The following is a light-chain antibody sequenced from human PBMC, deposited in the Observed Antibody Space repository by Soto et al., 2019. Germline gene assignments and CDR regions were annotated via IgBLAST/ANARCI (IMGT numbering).Light chain of an antibody. J-gene: IGKJ4*01. Sequence: EIVLTQSPATLSLSPGERATLSCRASQSVSSYLAWYQQKPGQAPRLLIYDASNRATGIPARFSGSGSGTDFTLTISGLEPEDFAVYYCQQRSSWPLTFGGGTTVDIK. CDR3: QQRSSWPLT. CDR1: QSVSSY. CDR2: DAS. V-gene: IGKV3-11*01.